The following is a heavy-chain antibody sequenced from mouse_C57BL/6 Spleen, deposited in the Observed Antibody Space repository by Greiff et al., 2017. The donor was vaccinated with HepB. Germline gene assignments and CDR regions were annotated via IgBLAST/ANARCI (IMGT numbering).Heavy chain of an antibody. V-gene: IGHV1-55*01. CDR3: ARDTAVGYYDGMHY. CDR2: IYPGSGST. J-gene: IGHJ4*01. Sequence: HAQLQQPGAELVRLGSSVKLSCKASGYTFTSYWITWVKQRPGQGLEWIGNIYPGSGSTNYNEKFKSKAKLTVDTSSSTAYRQLSSLTSEECAVYYCARDTAVGYYDGMHYWVRGTSANDAS. D-gene: IGHD1-1*01. CDR1: GYTFTSYW.